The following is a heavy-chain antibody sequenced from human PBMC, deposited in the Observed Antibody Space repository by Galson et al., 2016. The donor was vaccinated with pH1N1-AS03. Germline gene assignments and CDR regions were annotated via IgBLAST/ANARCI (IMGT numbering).Heavy chain of an antibody. CDR3: ARLRVVVVPAALGGSDYFDS. CDR1: GFTVSSNY. Sequence: SLRLSCAASGFTVSSNYMSWVRQAPGKGLEWVSVIYSGGITYYADSVKGRFTISRDSSKNTLYLQMNSLIAEDTAVYYCARLRVVVVPAALGGSDYFDSWGQGTLVTVSS. V-gene: IGHV3-53*01. J-gene: IGHJ4*02. CDR2: IYSGGIT. D-gene: IGHD2-2*01.